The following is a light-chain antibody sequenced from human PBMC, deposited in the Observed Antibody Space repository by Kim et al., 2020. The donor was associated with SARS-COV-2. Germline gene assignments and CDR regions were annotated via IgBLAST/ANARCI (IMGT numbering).Light chain of an antibody. Sequence: EIVLAQSPGTLSLSPGERATLSCRASQSVYSSYLAWYQQKPGQPPRLLIYSASYRATGIPDRFSGSGSGTDFTLTISRLEPEDFAVYYCQQYGTSQWTFGQGTKVDIK. CDR3: QQYGTSQWT. J-gene: IGKJ1*01. CDR2: SAS. CDR1: QSVYSSY. V-gene: IGKV3-20*01.